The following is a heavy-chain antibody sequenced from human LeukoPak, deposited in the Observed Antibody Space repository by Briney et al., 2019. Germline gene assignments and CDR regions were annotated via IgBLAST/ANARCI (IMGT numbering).Heavy chain of an antibody. CDR1: GYIFTRYD. CDR3: ARGGWLRLRYFDY. J-gene: IGHJ4*02. D-gene: IGHD5-12*01. Sequence: ASVKVSCKASGYIFTRYDINWVRQATAQGLEWMGWMNPNSGDAGYAQKFQGRVTITRNPSISTAYMELSSLRSEDTAVYYCARGGWLRLRYFDYWGQGTLVTVSS. CDR2: MNPNSGDA. V-gene: IGHV1-8*03.